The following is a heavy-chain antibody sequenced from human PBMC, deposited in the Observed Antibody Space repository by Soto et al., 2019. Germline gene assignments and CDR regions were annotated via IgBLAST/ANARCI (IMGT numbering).Heavy chain of an antibody. CDR2: ISYDGNNK. D-gene: IGHD3-22*01. Sequence: GGSLRLSCAASGFTFSGSGMHWVRQAPGKGLEWVAVISYDGNNKYYTDPVKGRFTISRDNSKKTLYLQMNSLRAEDTAVYYCAKDQVQVDRSGYTTDYWGQGTLVTVSS. V-gene: IGHV3-30*18. CDR1: GFTFSGSG. CDR3: AKDQVQVDRSGYTTDY. J-gene: IGHJ4*02.